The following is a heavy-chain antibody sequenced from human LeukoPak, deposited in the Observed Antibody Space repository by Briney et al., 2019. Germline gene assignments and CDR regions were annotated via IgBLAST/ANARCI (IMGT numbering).Heavy chain of an antibody. Sequence: GASVKVSCKASGYTFTSYGISWVRQAPGQGLEWMGWISAYNGNTNYAQKLQGRVTMTTDTSTSTAYMELRSLRSDDTAVYYCARDGPTYYDFWSGYLYYFDYWGQGTLVTVSS. V-gene: IGHV1-18*01. CDR3: ARDGPTYYDFWSGYLYYFDY. J-gene: IGHJ4*02. D-gene: IGHD3-3*01. CDR1: GYTFTSYG. CDR2: ISAYNGNT.